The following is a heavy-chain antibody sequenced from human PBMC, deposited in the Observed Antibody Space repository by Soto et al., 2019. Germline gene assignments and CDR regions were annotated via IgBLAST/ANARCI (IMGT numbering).Heavy chain of an antibody. CDR2: ISGSGGST. J-gene: IGHJ4*02. D-gene: IGHD6-6*01. CDR1: GFTFSSYA. V-gene: IGHV3-23*01. Sequence: GGSLRLSCAASGFTFSSYAMSWVRQAPGKGLEWVSAISGSGGSTYYADSVKGRFTISRDNSKNTLYLQMNSLRAEDTAVYYCAKDLVEYSSSSRTFDYWGQGTLVTVSS. CDR3: AKDLVEYSSSSRTFDY.